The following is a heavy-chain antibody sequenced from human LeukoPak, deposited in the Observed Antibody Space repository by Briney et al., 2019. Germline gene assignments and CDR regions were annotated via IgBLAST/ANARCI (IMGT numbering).Heavy chain of an antibody. D-gene: IGHD3-10*01. Sequence: SETLSLTCTVSGGSISSYYWSWIRQPPGKGLEWIGYISYSGSTNYNPSLKSRVTISVDTSKNQFSLKLSSVTAADTAVYYCATNPYGSGSYPWGQGTLVTVSS. CDR1: GGSISSYY. J-gene: IGHJ5*02. CDR2: ISYSGST. CDR3: ATNPYGSGSYP. V-gene: IGHV4-59*12.